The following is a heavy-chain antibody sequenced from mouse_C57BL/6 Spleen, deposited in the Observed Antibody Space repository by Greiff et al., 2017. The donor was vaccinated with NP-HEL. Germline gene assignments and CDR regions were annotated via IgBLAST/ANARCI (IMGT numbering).Heavy chain of an antibody. D-gene: IGHD1-1*01. Sequence: QVQLQQSGAELVRPGASVTLSCKASGYTFTDYEMHWVKQTPVHGLEWIGAIDPETGGTAYNQKFKGKAILTADKSSSTAYMELRSLTSEDSAVYYCRSTYYGSSYYFDYWGQGTTLTVSS. V-gene: IGHV1-15*01. CDR1: GYTFTDYE. J-gene: IGHJ2*01. CDR3: RSTYYGSSYYFDY. CDR2: IDPETGGT.